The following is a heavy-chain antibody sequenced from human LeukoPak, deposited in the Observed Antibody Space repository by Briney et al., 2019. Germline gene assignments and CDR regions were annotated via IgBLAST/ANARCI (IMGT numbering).Heavy chain of an antibody. CDR1: GFTFSSYS. J-gene: IGHJ6*03. CDR2: ISSSSSYI. Sequence: PGGSLRLSCAASGFTFSSYSINWVRQAPGKGLEWVSSISSSSSYIYYADSVKGRFTISRDNAKNSLYLQMNSLRAEDTAVYYCARVSIVVVPAAIGDHYYYMDVWGKGTTVTVSS. D-gene: IGHD2-2*02. V-gene: IGHV3-21*01. CDR3: ARVSIVVVPAAIGDHYYYMDV.